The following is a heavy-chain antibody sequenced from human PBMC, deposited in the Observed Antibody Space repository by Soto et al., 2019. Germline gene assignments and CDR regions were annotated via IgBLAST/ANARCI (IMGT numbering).Heavy chain of an antibody. CDR2: ISGSGGST. J-gene: IGHJ4*02. CDR3: ALRSGGSCYSPCSSVPLDY. Sequence: PGGSLRLSCAASGFTFSSYAMSWVRQAPGKGLEWVSAISGSGGSTYYADSVKGRFTISRDNSKNTLYLQMNSLRAEDTAVYYCALRSGGSCYSPCSSVPLDYWGQGTLVTVSS. V-gene: IGHV3-23*01. D-gene: IGHD2-15*01. CDR1: GFTFSSYA.